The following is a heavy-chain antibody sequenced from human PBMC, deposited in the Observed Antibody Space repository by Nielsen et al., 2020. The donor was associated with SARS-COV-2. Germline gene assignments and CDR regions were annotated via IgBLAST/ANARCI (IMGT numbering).Heavy chain of an antibody. CDR2: ISYDGSNR. CDR3: VKDGYSATSQDYILDV. Sequence: GGSLRLSCAASGFTFSHYGMHWVRQTPGKGLECVAVISYDGSNRDYADLVQGRVTISRDNSKNRVSLQMNSLSAEDTAVYYCVKDGYSATSQDYILDVWGQVTTVTVSS. D-gene: IGHD5-12*01. J-gene: IGHJ6*02. CDR1: GFTFSHYG. V-gene: IGHV3-30*13.